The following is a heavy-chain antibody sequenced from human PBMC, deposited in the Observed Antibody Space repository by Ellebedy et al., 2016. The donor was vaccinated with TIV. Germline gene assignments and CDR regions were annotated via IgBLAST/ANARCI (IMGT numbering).Heavy chain of an antibody. CDR1: GFTFSSYS. CDR3: ARSSGGNPDPIYWYFDL. Sequence: PGGSLRLSCAASGFTFSSYSMNWVRQAPGKGLEWVSYISSSSSTIYYADSVKGRFTISRDNAKNSLYLQMNSLRDEDTAVYYCARSSGGNPDPIYWYFDLWGRGTLVTVSS. V-gene: IGHV3-48*02. CDR2: ISSSSSTI. J-gene: IGHJ2*01. D-gene: IGHD4-23*01.